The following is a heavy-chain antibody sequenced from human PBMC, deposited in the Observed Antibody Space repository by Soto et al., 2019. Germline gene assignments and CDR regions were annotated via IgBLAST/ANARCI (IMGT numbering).Heavy chain of an antibody. J-gene: IGHJ4*02. V-gene: IGHV3-23*01. CDR3: AKDRSSTSCYAFDY. CDR1: GFTFSSYA. CDR2: INSRGGST. D-gene: IGHD2-2*01. Sequence: GGSLRLSLPPSGFTFSSYARTWVRQAPGKGLAWVSAINSRGGSTYYADSVKGRFTISRDSSKNTLYLQMNSLRAEDTAVYYCAKDRSSTSCYAFDYWGQGTLVTVSS.